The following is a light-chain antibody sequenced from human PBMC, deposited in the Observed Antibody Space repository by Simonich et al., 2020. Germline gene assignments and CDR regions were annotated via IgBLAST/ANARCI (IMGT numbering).Light chain of an antibody. Sequence: QSALTQPASVSGSPGQSITISCTGTSSDVGGYNYVSWYQQHPGKAPKLMIYDVSKRPAGVSNRFSGSKSGNTASLTISGLQAEDEADYYCSAWDSSLSAWVFGGGTKLTVL. CDR1: SSDVGGYNY. CDR3: SAWDSSLSAWV. CDR2: DVS. J-gene: IGLJ3*02. V-gene: IGLV2-14*01.